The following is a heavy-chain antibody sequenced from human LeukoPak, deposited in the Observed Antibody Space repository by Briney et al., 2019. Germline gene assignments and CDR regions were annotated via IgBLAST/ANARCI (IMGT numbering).Heavy chain of an antibody. CDR3: TRQWGGFDI. CDR2: INNDGSST. J-gene: IGHJ3*02. D-gene: IGHD3-10*01. V-gene: IGHV3-74*01. Sequence: PGGSLRLSCAASGFTFSSYWMHWVRQAPGKGLVWVSRINNDGSSTNYADSVKGRFTISGDNAKNTLFLRMNSLRADDTAVYYCTRQWGGFDIWGQGTMVTVSS. CDR1: GFTFSSYW.